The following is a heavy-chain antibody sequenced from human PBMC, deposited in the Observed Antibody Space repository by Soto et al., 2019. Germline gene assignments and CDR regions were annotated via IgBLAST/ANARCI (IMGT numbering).Heavy chain of an antibody. Sequence: PGGSLRLSCAASGFTFSSYAMSWVRQAPGKGLEWVSAISGSGGSTYYADSVKGRFTISRDNSKNTLYLQMNSLRAEDTAVYYCAIEGLGLVVPRNYMDVWGKGTTVTVSS. V-gene: IGHV3-23*01. CDR3: AIEGLGLVVPRNYMDV. J-gene: IGHJ6*03. CDR1: GFTFSSYA. CDR2: ISGSGGST. D-gene: IGHD2-2*01.